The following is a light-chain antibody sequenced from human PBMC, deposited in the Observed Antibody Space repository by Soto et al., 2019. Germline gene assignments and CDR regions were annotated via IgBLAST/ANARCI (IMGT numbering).Light chain of an antibody. CDR3: HQYGSLYT. J-gene: IGKJ2*01. V-gene: IGKV3-20*01. Sequence: EIVLTQSPGTLSLSPGERATLSCRASQSVSSSYLAWYQQKPGHAPRLLIYGASSRATGIPDRFSGSGSGADFTLTISSLEPEDFAVYYCHQYGSLYTFGQGTKVEIK. CDR2: GAS. CDR1: QSVSSSY.